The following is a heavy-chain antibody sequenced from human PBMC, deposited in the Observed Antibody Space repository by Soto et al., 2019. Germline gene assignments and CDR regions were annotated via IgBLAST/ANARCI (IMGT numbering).Heavy chain of an antibody. V-gene: IGHV3-33*01. CDR1: GFTFSTYG. J-gene: IGHJ4*02. CDR2: IWFDGSTT. D-gene: IGHD3-16*01. CDR3: TRGMIHGPSDY. Sequence: GGSLRLSCAASGFTFSTYGMHWVRQAPGKGLEWVAFIWFDGSTTYYADSVKGRFTVSRDNSKNTVYLQMSSLRGEDTAIYYCTRGMIHGPSDYWGQGTLVTVSS.